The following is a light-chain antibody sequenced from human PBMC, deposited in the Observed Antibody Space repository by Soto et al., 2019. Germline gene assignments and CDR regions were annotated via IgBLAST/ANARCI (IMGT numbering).Light chain of an antibody. J-gene: IGLJ1*01. Sequence: QAASVSGSPGQPITVSCTGTSSDIGTYNYVSWYQQHPGKAPKLMIYEVSYRPSGVSNRFSGSKSDNTASLTISGLQAEDEADYYCSSYTSSNSYVFGTGTKVTVL. CDR3: SSYTSSNSYV. CDR2: EVS. CDR1: SSDIGTYNY. V-gene: IGLV2-14*01.